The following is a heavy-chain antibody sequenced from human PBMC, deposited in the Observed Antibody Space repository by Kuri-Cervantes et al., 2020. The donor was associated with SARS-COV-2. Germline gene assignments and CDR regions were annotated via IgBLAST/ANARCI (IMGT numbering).Heavy chain of an antibody. CDR2: IKQDGSEK. Sequence: GESLKISCAASGFTFSSYWMSWVRQAPGKGLEWVANIKQDGSEKYYVDSVKGRFTISRDNSKNTLYLQMNSLRAEDTAVYYCANVGIAARLGFGYWGQGTLVTVSS. CDR3: ANVGIAARLGFGY. D-gene: IGHD6-6*01. J-gene: IGHJ4*02. CDR1: GFTFSSYW. V-gene: IGHV3-7*03.